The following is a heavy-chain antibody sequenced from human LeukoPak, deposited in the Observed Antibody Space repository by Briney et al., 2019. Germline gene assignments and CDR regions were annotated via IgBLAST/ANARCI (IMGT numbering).Heavy chain of an antibody. D-gene: IGHD3-16*01. CDR2: IFPMFETA. Sequence: ASVKVSCKASGDSFSTYAISWVRQAPGQGLEWMGGIFPMFETANYAQRLQGRLTITADIATSTAYMDLSSLRSEDTAVYYCARGVTSYGTRLTYWGQGTLVTVSS. J-gene: IGHJ4*02. V-gene: IGHV1-69*06. CDR3: ARGVTSYGTRLTY. CDR1: GDSFSTYA.